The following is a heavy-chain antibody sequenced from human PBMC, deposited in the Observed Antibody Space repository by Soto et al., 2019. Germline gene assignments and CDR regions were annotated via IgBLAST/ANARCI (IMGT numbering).Heavy chain of an antibody. CDR3: ARRDTAMVLYGMDV. Sequence: HGESLKISCKGSGYSFTSYWISWVRQMPGKGLEWMGRIDPSDSYTNYSPSFQGHVTISADKSISTAYLQWSSLKASDTAMYYCARRDTAMVLYGMDVWGQGTTVTVSS. D-gene: IGHD5-18*01. CDR1: GYSFTSYW. J-gene: IGHJ6*02. V-gene: IGHV5-10-1*01. CDR2: IDPSDSYT.